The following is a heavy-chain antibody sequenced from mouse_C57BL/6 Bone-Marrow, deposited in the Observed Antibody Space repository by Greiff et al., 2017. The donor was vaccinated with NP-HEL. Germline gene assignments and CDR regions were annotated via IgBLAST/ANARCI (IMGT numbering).Heavy chain of an antibody. V-gene: IGHV5-17*01. CDR3: ARTGTTVVATDYAMDY. D-gene: IGHD1-1*01. CDR1: GFTFSDYG. Sequence: EVKLVESGGGLVKPGGSLKLSCAASGFTFSDYGMHWVRQAPEKGLEWVAYISSGSSTIYYADKVKGRFTISRDNAKNTLFLQMTSLRSEDTAMYYCARTGTTVVATDYAMDYWGQGTSVTVSS. CDR2: ISSGSSTI. J-gene: IGHJ4*01.